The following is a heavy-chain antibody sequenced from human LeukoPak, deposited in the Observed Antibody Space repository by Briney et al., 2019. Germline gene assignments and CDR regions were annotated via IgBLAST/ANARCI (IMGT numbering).Heavy chain of an antibody. CDR1: GYTFTSYG. Sequence: ASVKVSCKASGYTFTSYGISWVRQAPGQGLEWMGWISAYNGNTNYAQKLQGRVTMTTDTSTSTAYMELRSLRSDDTAVYYCGRAPVLRYFDWLLDFDYWGQGTLVTVSS. CDR2: ISAYNGNT. J-gene: IGHJ4*02. V-gene: IGHV1-18*01. CDR3: GRAPVLRYFDWLLDFDY. D-gene: IGHD3-9*01.